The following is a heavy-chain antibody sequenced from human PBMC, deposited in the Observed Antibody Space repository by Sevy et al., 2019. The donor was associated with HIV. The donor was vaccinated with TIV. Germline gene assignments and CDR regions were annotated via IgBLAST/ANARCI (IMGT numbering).Heavy chain of an antibody. CDR2: ISSSSSYI. J-gene: IGHJ1*01. D-gene: IGHD6-13*01. CDR1: GFTFSSYS. CDR3: ARDSVWYGPGYLQH. V-gene: IGHV3-21*01. Sequence: GGSLRLSCAASGFTFSSYSMNWVRQAPGKGLEWVSSISSSSSYIYYADSVKGRFTTSRDNAKNSLYLQMNSLRVEDTSVYYCARDSVWYGPGYLQHWGQGTLATFSS.